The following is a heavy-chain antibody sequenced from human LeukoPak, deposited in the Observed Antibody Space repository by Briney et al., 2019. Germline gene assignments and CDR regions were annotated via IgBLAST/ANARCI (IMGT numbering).Heavy chain of an antibody. D-gene: IGHD1-1*01. CDR1: GFTFRNYA. CDR2: ISDNGGGP. J-gene: IGHJ4*02. Sequence: GGSLRLSCAASGFTFRNYALSWVRQAPGEGLEWVSGISDNGGGPYYADSVKGRFIISRDNSKNMLYLQMNSLRAEDTAVYYYAKESGPLGVPLYDYWGRGILVTASS. V-gene: IGHV3-23*01. CDR3: AKESGPLGVPLYDY.